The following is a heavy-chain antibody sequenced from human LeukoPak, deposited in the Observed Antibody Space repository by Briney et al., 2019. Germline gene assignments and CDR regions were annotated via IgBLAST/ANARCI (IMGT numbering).Heavy chain of an antibody. CDR3: ARGFGAAVGDWFDP. J-gene: IGHJ5*02. CDR2: ISSSSSYI. Sequence: PGGSLRLSCAASGFTFSSYAMSWVRQAPGKGLEWVSSISSSSSYIYYADSVKGRFTISRDNAKNSLYLQMNSLRAEDTAVYYCARGFGAAVGDWFDPWGQGTLVTVSS. V-gene: IGHV3-21*01. CDR1: GFTFSSYA. D-gene: IGHD6-13*01.